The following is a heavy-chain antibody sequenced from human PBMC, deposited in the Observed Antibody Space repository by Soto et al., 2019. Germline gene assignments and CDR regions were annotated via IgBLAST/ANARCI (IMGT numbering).Heavy chain of an antibody. J-gene: IGHJ3*02. CDR1: GFTFSSYW. Sequence: GESLKISCAASGFTFSSYWMSWVRQAPGKGLEWVANIKQDGSEKYYVDSVKGRFTISRDNAKNSLYLQMNSLRAEDTAVYYCAREMKPDMVRGVIIRDDAFDIWGQGTMVTVSS. CDR2: IKQDGSEK. V-gene: IGHV3-7*03. D-gene: IGHD3-10*01. CDR3: AREMKPDMVRGVIIRDDAFDI.